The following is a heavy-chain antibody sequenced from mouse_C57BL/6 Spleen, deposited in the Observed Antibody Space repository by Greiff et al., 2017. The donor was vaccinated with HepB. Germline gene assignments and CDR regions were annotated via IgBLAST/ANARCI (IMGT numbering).Heavy chain of an antibody. D-gene: IGHD1-1*01. CDR1: GFTFSSYA. Sequence: EVHLVESGGGLVKPGGSLKLSCAASGFTFSSYAMSWVRQTPEKRLEWVATISDGGSYTYYPDNVKGRFTISRDNAKNNLYLQMSHLKSEDTAMYYCARDRGYYGSSPMDYWGQGTSVTVSS. CDR3: ARDRGYYGSSPMDY. V-gene: IGHV5-4*01. CDR2: ISDGGSYT. J-gene: IGHJ4*01.